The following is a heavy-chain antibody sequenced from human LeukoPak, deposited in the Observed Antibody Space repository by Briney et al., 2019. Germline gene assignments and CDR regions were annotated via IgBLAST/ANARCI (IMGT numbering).Heavy chain of an antibody. Sequence: ASVKVSCKASGYTFTGYYMHWVRQAPGQGLEWMGWINPNSGGTNYAQKFQGRVTMTRDTSISTAYMELSRPRSDDTAVYYCARDRRYCSSTSCYTIRVDFDYWGQGTLVTVSS. D-gene: IGHD2-2*01. J-gene: IGHJ4*02. CDR3: ARDRRYCSSTSCYTIRVDFDY. CDR1: GYTFTGYY. CDR2: INPNSGGT. V-gene: IGHV1-2*02.